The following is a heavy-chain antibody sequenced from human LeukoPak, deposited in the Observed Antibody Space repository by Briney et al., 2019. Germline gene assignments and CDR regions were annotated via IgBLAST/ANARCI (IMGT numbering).Heavy chain of an antibody. J-gene: IGHJ4*02. CDR3: ARGPLGSSWYEY. Sequence: SETLSLTCTVSGGSISGYYWRWIRQPPGKGLEWVGHIYYSACTNYNPSLKSRVTISVVTSKNQVSLKLSSVTAADTAVYYCARGPLGSSWYEYWGQGTLVIVSS. D-gene: IGHD6-13*01. CDR2: IYYSACT. V-gene: IGHV4-59*01. CDR1: GGSISGYY.